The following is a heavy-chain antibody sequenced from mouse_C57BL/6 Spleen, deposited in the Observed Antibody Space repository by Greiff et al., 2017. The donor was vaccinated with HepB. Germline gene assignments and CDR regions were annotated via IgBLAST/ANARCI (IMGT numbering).Heavy chain of an antibody. CDR1: GYSITSGYY. CDR3: ARDSGREFAY. D-gene: IGHD4-1*01. Sequence: EVHLVESGPGLVKPSQSLSLTCSVTGYSITSGYYWNWIRQFPGNKLEWMGYISYDGSNNYNPSLKNRISITRDTSKNQFFLKLNSVTTEDTATYYCARDSGREFAYWGQGTLVTVSA. CDR2: ISYDGSN. J-gene: IGHJ3*01. V-gene: IGHV3-6*01.